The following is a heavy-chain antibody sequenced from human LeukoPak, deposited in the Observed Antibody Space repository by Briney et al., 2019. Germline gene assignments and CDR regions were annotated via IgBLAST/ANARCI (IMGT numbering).Heavy chain of an antibody. CDR1: GYTLTSYD. CDR3: ARETPSRYFDY. Sequence: ASVKVSCKASGYTLTSYDVNWVRQATGQGLEWMGWMNPNSGRTGYAQKFQGRVTITRNTSISTAYMGLSSLRSEDTAVYFCARETPSRYFDYWGQGTPVTVSS. V-gene: IGHV1-8*01. D-gene: IGHD4-23*01. J-gene: IGHJ4*02. CDR2: MNPNSGRT.